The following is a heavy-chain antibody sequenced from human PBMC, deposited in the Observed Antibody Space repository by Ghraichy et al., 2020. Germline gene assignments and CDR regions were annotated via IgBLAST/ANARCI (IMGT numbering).Heavy chain of an antibody. J-gene: IGHJ4*02. CDR3: ARQPPYGGNSYYFDY. D-gene: IGHD4-23*01. V-gene: IGHV3-33*01. CDR1: GFTFSSYG. CDR2: IWYDGSNK. Sequence: GGSLRLSCAASGFTFSSYGMHWVRQAPGKGLEWVAVIWYDGSNKYYADSVKGRFTISRDNSKNTLYLQMNSLRAEDTAVYYCARQPPYGGNSYYFDYWGQGPLVTVSS.